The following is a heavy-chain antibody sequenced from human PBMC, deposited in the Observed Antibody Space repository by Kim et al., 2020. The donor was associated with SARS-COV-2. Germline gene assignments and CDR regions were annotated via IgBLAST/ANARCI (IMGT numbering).Heavy chain of an antibody. Sequence: GGSLRLSCAASGFTFSSYAMSWVRQAPGKGLEWVSVIYSGGSSTYYADSVKGRFTISRDNSKNTLYLQMNSLRAEDTAVYHCAKSLSRLRYFDWLLSPF. V-gene: IGHV3-23*03. CDR2: IYSGGSST. J-gene: IGHJ3*01. CDR1: GFTFSSYA. D-gene: IGHD3-9*01. CDR3: AKSLSRLRYFDWLLSPF.